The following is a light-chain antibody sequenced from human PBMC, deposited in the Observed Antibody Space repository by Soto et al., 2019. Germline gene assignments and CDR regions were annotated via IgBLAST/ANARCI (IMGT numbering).Light chain of an antibody. CDR2: DAS. CDR3: QPYNSYRT. Sequence: DIRMTQSPAALSATQGDRVTIYFRGRKGISRWLAWYQKKRGGAPKLLIYDASSLDGGVPSRFSGSGSGTEFILTISSQQADDFATYCCQPYNSYRTFGQGAKVAIK. V-gene: IGKV1-5*01. CDR1: KGISRW. J-gene: IGKJ1*01.